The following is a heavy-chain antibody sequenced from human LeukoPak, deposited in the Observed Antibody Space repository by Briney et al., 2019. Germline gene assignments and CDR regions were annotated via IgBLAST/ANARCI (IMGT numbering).Heavy chain of an antibody. J-gene: IGHJ4*02. CDR1: GFTFSGSA. CDR3: TVAGDFDY. V-gene: IGHV3-73*01. CDR2: IRSKANSYAT. Sequence: PGGSLRPSCAASGFTFSGSAMHWVRQASGKGLEWVGRIRSKANSYATAYAASVKGRFTISRDDSKNTAYLQMNSLKTEDTAVYYCTVAGDFDYWGQGTLVTVSS. D-gene: IGHD6-19*01.